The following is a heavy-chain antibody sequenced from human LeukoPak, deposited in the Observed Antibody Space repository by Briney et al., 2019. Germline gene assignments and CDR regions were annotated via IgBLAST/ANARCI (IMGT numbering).Heavy chain of an antibody. CDR2: ISAYNGNT. V-gene: IGHV1-18*01. CDR1: GYTFTSYG. CDR3: ARGYRIYDFWSGHYYYYGMDV. Sequence: ASVKVSCKASGYTFTSYGISWVRQAPGQGLEWMGWISAYNGNTNYAQKLQGGVTMTTDTSTSTAYMELRSLRSDDTAVYYCARGYRIYDFWSGHYYYYGMDVWGQGTTVTVSS. J-gene: IGHJ6*02. D-gene: IGHD3-3*01.